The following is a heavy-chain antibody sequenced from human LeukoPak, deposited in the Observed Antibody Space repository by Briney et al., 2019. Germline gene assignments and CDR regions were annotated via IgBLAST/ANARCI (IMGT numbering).Heavy chain of an antibody. D-gene: IGHD3-9*01. J-gene: IGHJ6*03. CDR3: ARAKIPLFDSPFYYMDV. Sequence: GGSLRLSCAASGFTFSSYAMSWVRQAPGKGLEWVSVISGSGDSAYYADSVKGRFTISRDNAENSLYLQMNSLRAEDTAVYYCARAKIPLFDSPFYYMDVWGKGTTVTVSS. V-gene: IGHV3-23*01. CDR2: ISGSGDSA. CDR1: GFTFSSYA.